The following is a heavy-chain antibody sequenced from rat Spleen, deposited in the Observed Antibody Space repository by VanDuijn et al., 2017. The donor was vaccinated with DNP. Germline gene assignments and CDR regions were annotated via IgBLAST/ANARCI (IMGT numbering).Heavy chain of an antibody. J-gene: IGHJ2*01. V-gene: IGHV5-22*01. D-gene: IGHD1-11*01. CDR3: ARHPLYGGYMYFDS. CDR2: IRYAGDNK. Sequence: EVQLVESGGGLVQPGRSLKLSCAVSGFTFSNYDMAWVRQTPQKGLEWVASIRYAGDNKEYGDSGKGRFTISRDNGKNTLYLQMDSLQSEDTATYYCARHPLYGGYMYFDSWGQGVMVTVSS. CDR1: GFTFSNYD.